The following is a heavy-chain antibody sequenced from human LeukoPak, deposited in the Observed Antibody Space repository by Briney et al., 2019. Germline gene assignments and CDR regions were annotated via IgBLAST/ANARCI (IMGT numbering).Heavy chain of an antibody. D-gene: IGHD3-10*01. V-gene: IGHV4-39*07. J-gene: IGHJ3*02. CDR1: GGSISTSNYY. Sequence: SETLSLTCTVSGGSISTSNYYWGWIRQPPGKGLEWIGNNSPSLKGRVTISLDTSRNQFSLKLTSVTAADTAVYYCAKSNGYGLVDIWGQGTMVTVSS. CDR3: AKSNGYGLVDI.